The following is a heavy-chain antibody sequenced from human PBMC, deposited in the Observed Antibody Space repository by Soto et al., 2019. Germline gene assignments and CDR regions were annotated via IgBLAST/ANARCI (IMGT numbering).Heavy chain of an antibody. V-gene: IGHV3-7*01. D-gene: IGHD4-17*01. CDR3: MTSVTTHDY. Sequence: EVQLVESGGGLVQPGGSLRLSCAASGFTLSSYWMNWVRLAPGKGLEWVANIKQDGSQKNYVDSVKGRFTISRDNAKNSLYLQMSSLRAEDTAVYHCMTSVTTHDYWGQGTLVTVSS. J-gene: IGHJ4*02. CDR1: GFTLSSYW. CDR2: IKQDGSQK.